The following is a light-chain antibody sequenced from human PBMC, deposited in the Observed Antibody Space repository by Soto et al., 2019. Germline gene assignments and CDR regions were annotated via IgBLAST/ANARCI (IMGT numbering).Light chain of an antibody. Sequence: EIVMTQSPGTLSVSPGERATLSCRASQSVRTNVAWYQQRPGQAPRLLIYGASSRATGVPARFGGSGSGTEFTLTISSLQSEDFAVYYCQQYTNWPPAALTFGGGTKVE. J-gene: IGKJ4*01. CDR1: QSVRTN. CDR2: GAS. V-gene: IGKV3-15*01. CDR3: QQYTNWPPAALT.